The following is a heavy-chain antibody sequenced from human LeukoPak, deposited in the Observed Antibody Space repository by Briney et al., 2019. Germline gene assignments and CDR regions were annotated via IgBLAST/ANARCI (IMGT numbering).Heavy chain of an antibody. D-gene: IGHD3-22*01. CDR3: AKEGGSIVVVITEWFDY. CDR1: GFTFSSYG. Sequence: PGGSLRLSCAASGFTFSSYGMHWVRQAPGKGLEWVAVISYDGSNKYYADSVKGRFTISRDNSKNTLYLQMNSLRAEDTAVYYCAKEGGSIVVVITEWFDYWGQGTLVTVSS. J-gene: IGHJ4*02. V-gene: IGHV3-30*18. CDR2: ISYDGSNK.